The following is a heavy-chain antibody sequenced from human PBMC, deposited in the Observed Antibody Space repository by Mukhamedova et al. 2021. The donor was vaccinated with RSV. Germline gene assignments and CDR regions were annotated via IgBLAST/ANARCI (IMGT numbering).Heavy chain of an antibody. V-gene: IGHV3-23*01. Sequence: TISRDTSKNTLYLQMNSLRAEDTAVYYCAKAWVQLSFFDYWGQGTLVTVSP. CDR3: AKAWVQLSFFDY. D-gene: IGHD5-18*01. J-gene: IGHJ4*02.